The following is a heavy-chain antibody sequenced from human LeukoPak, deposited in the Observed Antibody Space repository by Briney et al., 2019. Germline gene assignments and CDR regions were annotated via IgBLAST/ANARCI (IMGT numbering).Heavy chain of an antibody. CDR1: GYTFTSYY. CDR2: INPSGGST. V-gene: IGHV1-46*01. D-gene: IGHD2-2*02. CDR3: AREIGYCSSTSCYKRAFDI. Sequence: ASVKGSCKASGYTFTSYYMHWVRQAPGQGLEWMGIINPSGGSTSYAQKFQGRVTMTRDTSTSTVYMELSSLRSEDTAVYYCAREIGYCSSTSCYKRAFDIWGQGTMVTVSS. J-gene: IGHJ3*02.